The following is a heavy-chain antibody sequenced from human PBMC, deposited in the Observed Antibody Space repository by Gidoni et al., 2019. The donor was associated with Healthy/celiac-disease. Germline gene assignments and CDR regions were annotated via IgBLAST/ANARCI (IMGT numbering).Heavy chain of an antibody. CDR1: GFTFSSYW. CDR3: AREEWEQWLEEGAFDI. Sequence: EVQLVESGGGVVQPGGSLRLACAAAGFTFSSYWMHWVRQAPGKGLVWVSRINSDGSSTSYADSVKGRFTISRDNAKNTLYLQMNSLRAEDTAVYYCAREEWEQWLEEGAFDIWGQGTMVTVSS. D-gene: IGHD6-19*01. J-gene: IGHJ3*02. CDR2: INSDGSST. V-gene: IGHV3-74*01.